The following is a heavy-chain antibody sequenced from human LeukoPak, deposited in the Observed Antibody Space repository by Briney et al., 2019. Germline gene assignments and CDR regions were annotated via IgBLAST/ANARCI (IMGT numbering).Heavy chain of an antibody. CDR1: GYTFTSYG. CDR2: ISAYNGNT. D-gene: IGHD6-13*01. Sequence: GASVKVSCKASGYTFTSYGISWVRQAPGQGLEWMGWISAYNGNTNYAQKLQGRVTMTTDTSTSTAYMELRSLRSGDTAVYYCARDRYSSSWYQPFDYWGQGTLVTVSS. V-gene: IGHV1-18*01. J-gene: IGHJ4*02. CDR3: ARDRYSSSWYQPFDY.